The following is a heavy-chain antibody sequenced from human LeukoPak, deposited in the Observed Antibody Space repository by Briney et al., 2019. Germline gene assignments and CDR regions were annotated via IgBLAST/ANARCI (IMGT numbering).Heavy chain of an antibody. V-gene: IGHV3-66*01. CDR1: GFTVSSIY. CDR3: ARGGLGYSFDY. J-gene: IGHJ4*02. Sequence: PGGSPRLSCAASGFTVSSIYMSWVRQAPGKGLEWVSVIHSGGTTYYAVSVKGRFTISRDNSENTLYLQMNSPRAEDTAVYYCARGGLGYSFDYWGQGTLVTVSS. D-gene: IGHD3/OR15-3a*01. CDR2: IHSGGTT.